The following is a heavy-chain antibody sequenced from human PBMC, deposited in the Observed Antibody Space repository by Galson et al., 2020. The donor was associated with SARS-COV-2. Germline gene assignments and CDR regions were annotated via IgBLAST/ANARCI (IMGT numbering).Heavy chain of an antibody. D-gene: IGHD3-22*01. CDR3: ARETDDDRSSWYDY. CDR1: GFTFSSSA. V-gene: IGHV3-30*04. CDR2: ISYDGTTI. J-gene: IGHJ4*02. Sequence: GGSLRLSCAASGFTFSSSAMHWVRQAPGKGLEWVAIISYDGTTIYKSDSVKGRFTISRDISKNILYLQMNRLRPEDTAVYYCARETDDDRSSWYDYWGQGTLVTVSP.